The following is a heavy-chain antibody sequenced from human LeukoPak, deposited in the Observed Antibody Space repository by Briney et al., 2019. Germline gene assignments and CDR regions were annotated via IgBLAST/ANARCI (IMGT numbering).Heavy chain of an antibody. J-gene: IGHJ3*02. V-gene: IGHV1-2*06. D-gene: IGHD6-19*01. CDR2: INPNSGGT. CDR3: ARGAFGSGWSHDAFDI. Sequence: ASVKVSCKASGYTFTGYYMHWVRQAPGQGLGWMGRINPNSGGTNYAQKFQGRVTMTRDTSISTAYMELRSLRSDDTAVYYCARGAFGSGWSHDAFDIWGQGTMVTVSS. CDR1: GYTFTGYY.